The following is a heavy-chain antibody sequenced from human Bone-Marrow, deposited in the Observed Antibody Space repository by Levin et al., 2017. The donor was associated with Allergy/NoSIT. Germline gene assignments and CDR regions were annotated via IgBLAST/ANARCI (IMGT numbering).Heavy chain of an antibody. D-gene: IGHD6-19*01. Sequence: GGSLRLSCKASGYTFTGYYMHWVRQAPGQGLEWMGWINPNSGGTNYAQKFQGRVTMTRDTSISTAYMELSRLRSDDTAVYYCARDAPRIIAVAGRRFDPWGQGTLVTVSS. V-gene: IGHV1-2*02. J-gene: IGHJ5*02. CDR3: ARDAPRIIAVAGRRFDP. CDR1: GYTFTGYY. CDR2: INPNSGGT.